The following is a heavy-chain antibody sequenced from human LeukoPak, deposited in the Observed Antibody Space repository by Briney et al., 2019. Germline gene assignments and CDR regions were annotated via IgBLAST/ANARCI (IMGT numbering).Heavy chain of an antibody. CDR1: GFTVSSNY. CDR2: IYSGGST. J-gene: IGHJ4*02. D-gene: IGHD2-15*01. CDR3: AREGGFWQLDY. Sequence: GGSLRLSCAASGFTVSSNYMSWVRQAPGKGLEWVTVIYSGGSTYYADSVKGRFTISRDNSKNTLYLQMNSLRAEDTAVYYCAREGGFWQLDYWVQGTLVTVSS. V-gene: IGHV3-53*01.